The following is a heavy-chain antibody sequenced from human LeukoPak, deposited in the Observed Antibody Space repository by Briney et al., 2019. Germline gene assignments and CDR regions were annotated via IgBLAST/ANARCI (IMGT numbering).Heavy chain of an antibody. Sequence: PGGSLRLSCAASGFTFSSYWMSWVRQAPGKGLEWVANIKQDGSEKYYVDSVKGRFTISRDNAKNSLYLQMNSLRAEDTAVYYCARGLDYGDYLPVEGAFDMWGEETMVTVPS. D-gene: IGHD4-17*01. CDR1: GFTFSSYW. CDR2: IKQDGSEK. J-gene: IGHJ3*02. CDR3: ARGLDYGDYLPVEGAFDM. V-gene: IGHV3-7*03.